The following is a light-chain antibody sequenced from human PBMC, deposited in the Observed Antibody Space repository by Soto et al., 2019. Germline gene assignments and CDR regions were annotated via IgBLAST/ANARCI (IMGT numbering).Light chain of an antibody. CDR2: GVS. Sequence: IVLTQSPATLSLSPGERATLSCRARQPVYTYFSWYQQKPGQAPRLLIYGVSNRATGVPARFSGSGSGTDFTLTISSLEPEDSAVYYCHQRYNWLSFGGGTKVDIK. V-gene: IGKV3-11*01. CDR3: HQRYNWLS. J-gene: IGKJ4*01. CDR1: QPVYTY.